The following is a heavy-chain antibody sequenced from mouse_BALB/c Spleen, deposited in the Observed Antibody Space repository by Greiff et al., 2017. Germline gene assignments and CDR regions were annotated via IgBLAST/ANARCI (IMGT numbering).Heavy chain of an antibody. D-gene: IGHD4-1*01. CDR3: ARVGANWDGFAY. J-gene: IGHJ3*01. V-gene: IGHV5-17*02. CDR1: GFTFSSFG. CDR2: ISSGSSTI. Sequence: EVKLVESGGGLVQPGGSRKLSCAASGFTFSSFGMHWVRQAPEKGLEWVAYISSGSSTIYYADTVKGRFTISRDNPKNTLFLQMTSLRSEDTAMYYCARVGANWDGFAYWGQGTLVTVSA.